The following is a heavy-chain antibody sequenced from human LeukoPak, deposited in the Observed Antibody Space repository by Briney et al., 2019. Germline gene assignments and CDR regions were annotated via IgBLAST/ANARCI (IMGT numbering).Heavy chain of an antibody. CDR2: ISYDGSNK. V-gene: IGHV3-30-3*01. CDR1: GFTFSSYA. CDR3: AKAMRASGTDFDY. Sequence: GGSLRLSCAASGFTFSSYAMHWVRQAPGKGLEWVAVISYDGSNKYYADSVKGRFTISRDNSKNTLYLQMNSLRAEDTALYYCAKAMRASGTDFDYWGQGTLVTVSS. D-gene: IGHD3-10*01. J-gene: IGHJ4*02.